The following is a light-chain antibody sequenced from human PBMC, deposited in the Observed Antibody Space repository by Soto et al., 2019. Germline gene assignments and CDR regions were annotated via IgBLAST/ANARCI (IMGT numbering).Light chain of an antibody. V-gene: IGLV2-23*01. J-gene: IGLJ1*01. CDR2: EGS. CDR1: SSDVGSYNL. Sequence: QSALTQPASVSGSPGQSITISCTGTSSDVGSYNLVSWYQQHPGKAPKLMIYEGSKRPSGVSNRFSGSKSGNTASLTISGFQAEDEADYYCCSYVGSSTSPVYVFGTGTKLTVL. CDR3: CSYVGSSTSPVYV.